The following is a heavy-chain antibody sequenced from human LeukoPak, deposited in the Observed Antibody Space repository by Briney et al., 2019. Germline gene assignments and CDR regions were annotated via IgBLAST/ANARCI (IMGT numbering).Heavy chain of an antibody. V-gene: IGHV1-46*01. J-gene: IGHJ5*02. CDR3: AGDDYGAHAGFDP. CDR2: INPSGGST. Sequence: ASVKVSCKASGYTFTSYYMHWVRQAPGQGLEWMGIINPSGGSTSYAQKFQGRVTMTRDTSTSTVYMELSSLRSEDTAVYYCAGDDYGAHAGFDPWGQGTLVTVSS. D-gene: IGHD4-17*01. CDR1: GYTFTSYY.